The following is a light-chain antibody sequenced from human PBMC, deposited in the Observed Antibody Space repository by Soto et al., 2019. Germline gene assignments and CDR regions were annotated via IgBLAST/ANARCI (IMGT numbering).Light chain of an antibody. CDR2: WAS. CDR1: QSVFFRSSNKNF. J-gene: IGKJ3*01. V-gene: IGKV4-1*01. Sequence: DIEMTQSPDSLAVSLGERVTINCKSSQSVFFRSSNKNFLAWYQQKPGQPPRLLIYWASTRESGVPDRFSGSGSATDFTLTISSLQAEDVAFYYCQQYFSVPFTFGPGTKVEI. CDR3: QQYFSVPFT.